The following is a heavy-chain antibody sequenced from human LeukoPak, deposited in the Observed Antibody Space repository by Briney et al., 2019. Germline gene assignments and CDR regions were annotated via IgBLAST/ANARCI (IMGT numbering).Heavy chain of an antibody. CDR3: ARSKDILTGYCFDY. D-gene: IGHD3-9*01. CDR2: INHSGST. CDR1: GGSFSGYY. J-gene: IGHJ4*02. V-gene: IGHV4-34*01. Sequence: SETLSLTCTVYGGSFSGYYWSWIRQPPGKGLEWIGEINHSGSTKYNSSLNSRVTISVDTSKNQFSLKLSSVTAADTAVYYCARSKDILTGYCFDYWGQGTLVTVSS.